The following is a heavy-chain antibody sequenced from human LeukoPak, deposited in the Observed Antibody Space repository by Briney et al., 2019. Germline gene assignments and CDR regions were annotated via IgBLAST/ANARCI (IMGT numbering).Heavy chain of an antibody. J-gene: IGHJ4*02. Sequence: RGSLRLSCAASGFTLSGSWMHWVRQAPGKGLEWVANIKQDGSEKYYVDSVKGRFTISRDNAKNSLYLQMNSLRAEDTAVYFCARANPFGGYWGQGTLVTVSS. CDR2: IKQDGSEK. D-gene: IGHD3-16*01. V-gene: IGHV3-7*03. CDR1: GFTLSGSW. CDR3: ARANPFGGY.